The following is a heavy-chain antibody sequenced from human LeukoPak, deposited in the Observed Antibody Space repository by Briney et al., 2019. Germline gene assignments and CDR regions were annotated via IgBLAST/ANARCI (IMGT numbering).Heavy chain of an antibody. D-gene: IGHD1-26*01. V-gene: IGHV3-30*18. CDR1: GFTFSSYG. Sequence: GGSLRLSCAASGFTFSSYGMHWVRQAPVKGLEWVAVISYDGSNKYYADSVKGRFTISTDNSKNTLYLQMNSLRAEDTAVYYCAKGPSVGATDFDYWGQGTLVTVSS. CDR2: ISYDGSNK. J-gene: IGHJ4*02. CDR3: AKGPSVGATDFDY.